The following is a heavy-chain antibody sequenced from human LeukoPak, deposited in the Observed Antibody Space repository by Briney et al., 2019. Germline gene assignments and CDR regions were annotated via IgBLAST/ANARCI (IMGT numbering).Heavy chain of an antibody. D-gene: IGHD2-15*01. CDR1: GFTFSDYA. CDR3: TRGPRPLRYCSGGSCPSYYSGMDV. V-gene: IGHV3-30*04. J-gene: IGHJ6*02. Sequence: PGRSLRLSCAASGFTFSDYAMHWVRLTPGKGLEWVAVISFDGNNKFYADSVKGRFTISGDNSRNTLYLQMNSLRAEDTAVYSCTRGPRPLRYCSGGSCPSYYSGMDVWGQGTTVTVSS. CDR2: ISFDGNNK.